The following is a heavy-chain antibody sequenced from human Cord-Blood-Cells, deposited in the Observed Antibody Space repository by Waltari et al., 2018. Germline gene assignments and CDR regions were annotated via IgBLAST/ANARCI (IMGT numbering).Heavy chain of an antibody. CDR3: ARTGYSSGWSDAFDI. V-gene: IGHV4-34*01. CDR1: GGSFSGYY. D-gene: IGHD6-19*01. CDR2: INHSGST. J-gene: IGHJ3*02. Sequence: QVQLQQWGAGLLKPSETLSLPCAVYGGSFSGYYWRWIRNPPGKGLEWIGKINHSGSTNYNPSLKSRVTISVDTSKNQFSLKLSSVTAADTAVYYCARTGYSSGWSDAFDIWGQGTMVTVSS.